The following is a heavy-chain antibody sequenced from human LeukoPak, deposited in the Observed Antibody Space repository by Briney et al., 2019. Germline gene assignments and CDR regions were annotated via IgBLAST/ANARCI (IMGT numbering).Heavy chain of an antibody. Sequence: PLETLSLTCTVSGGSISSSSYYWGWIRQPPGKELEWIGSIYYSGSTYYNPSLKSRVTISVDTSKNQFSLKLSSVTAADTAVYYCARMDYDILTGYYPFDYWGQGTLVTVSS. V-gene: IGHV4-39*07. CDR1: GGSISSSSYY. CDR3: ARMDYDILTGYYPFDY. CDR2: IYYSGST. J-gene: IGHJ4*02. D-gene: IGHD3-9*01.